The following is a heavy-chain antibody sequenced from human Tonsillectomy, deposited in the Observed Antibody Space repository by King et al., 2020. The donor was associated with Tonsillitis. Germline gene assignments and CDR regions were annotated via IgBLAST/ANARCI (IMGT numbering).Heavy chain of an antibody. CDR3: ARDRTYYYDSSGYSTQEYFDY. D-gene: IGHD3-22*01. V-gene: IGHV3-48*01. CDR1: GFTFSDNS. CDR2: VSSSSSTI. Sequence: VQLVESRGGLVQPGGSLRLSCAASGFTFSDNSMNWVRQAPGKGLEWVSYVSSSSSTIYYADSVKGRFTVSRDNPKNSLYLQMNSLTAEDTAVYYCARDRTYYYDSSGYSTQEYFDYWGQGTLVTVSS. J-gene: IGHJ4*02.